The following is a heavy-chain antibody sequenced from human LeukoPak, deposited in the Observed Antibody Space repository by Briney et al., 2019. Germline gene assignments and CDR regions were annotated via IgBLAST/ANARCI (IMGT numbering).Heavy chain of an antibody. CDR3: AQKAPFSPEYSQH. CDR2: IYHSGST. J-gene: IGHJ1*01. CDR1: GGSITSYF. Sequence: SETLSLTCTVSGGSITSYFWTWIRQPPGNGLEWIGYIYHSGSTNYNPSLKSRVTISADTSKSQLSLKLRSVTAADTAVYYCAQKAPFSPEYSQHWGQGTLVTVSS. V-gene: IGHV4-59*01. D-gene: IGHD2/OR15-2a*01.